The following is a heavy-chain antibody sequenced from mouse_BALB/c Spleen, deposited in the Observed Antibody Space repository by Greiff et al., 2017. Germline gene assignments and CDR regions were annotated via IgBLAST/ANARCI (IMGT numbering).Heavy chain of an antibody. CDR1: GFTFSSYT. D-gene: IGHD1-1*01. CDR2: ISSGGSYT. CDR3: TREDYYGSSYGYFDY. Sequence: EVQVVESGGGLVKPGGSLKLSCAASGFTFSSYTMSWVRQTPEKRLEWVATISSGGSYTYYPDSVKGRFTISRDNAKNTLYLQMSSLKSEDTAMYYCTREDYYGSSYGYFDYWGQGTTLTVSS. J-gene: IGHJ2*01. V-gene: IGHV5-6-4*01.